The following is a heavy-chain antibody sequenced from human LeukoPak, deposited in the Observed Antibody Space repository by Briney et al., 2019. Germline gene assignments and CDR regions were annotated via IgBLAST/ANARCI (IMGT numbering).Heavy chain of an antibody. D-gene: IGHD5-24*01. V-gene: IGHV3-21*01. Sequence: GGSLRLSCAASGFTFSSYSMNWVRQAPGKGLEWVSYISASSNYIYYADSVRGRFTISRDNAKNSLVLQMNNLRAEDTAVYYCARRADGYKTTDDFDYWGQGTLVTVSS. CDR2: ISASSNYI. CDR1: GFTFSSYS. J-gene: IGHJ4*02. CDR3: ARRADGYKTTDDFDY.